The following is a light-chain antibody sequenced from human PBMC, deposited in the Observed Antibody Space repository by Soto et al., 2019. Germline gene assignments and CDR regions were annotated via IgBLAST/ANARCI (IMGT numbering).Light chain of an antibody. CDR1: QSVTRN. CDR2: NAS. Sequence: EIVITQSPGTLSFSPEVRVTLSCRASQSVTRNLAWYQQQPGQAPRLLIHNASSRASGIPSRFSGSGSGTEFTLTISSLQPDDFATYYCQQYNSYPWTFGQGTKVDI. CDR3: QQYNSYPWT. V-gene: IGKV3-15*01. J-gene: IGKJ1*01.